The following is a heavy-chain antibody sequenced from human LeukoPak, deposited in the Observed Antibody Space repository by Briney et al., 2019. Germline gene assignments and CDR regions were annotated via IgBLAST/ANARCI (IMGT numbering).Heavy chain of an antibody. CDR1: GFTFANYG. CDR3: TRVREKQLGGYYFDF. CDR2: ISSYNGDT. Sequence: ASVKVSCKASGFTFANYGVYWVRQAPGQGLEWMRWISSYNGDTNYAEDLQGRVTMTTDSFMTTAYMELRSLRPDDTAIYYCTRVREKQLGGYYFDFWGQGTLVTVSS. V-gene: IGHV1-18*01. D-gene: IGHD6-13*01. J-gene: IGHJ4*02.